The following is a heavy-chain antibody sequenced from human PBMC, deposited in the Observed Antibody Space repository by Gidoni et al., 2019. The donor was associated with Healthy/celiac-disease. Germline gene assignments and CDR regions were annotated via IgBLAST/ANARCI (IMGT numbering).Heavy chain of an antibody. V-gene: IGHV4-34*01. Sequence: QVQLQQWGAGLLKPSATLSLTCAVYGGSLSSYYWGWIRQPPGKGLEWIGEINHSGSTNYNPSLKSRVTISVDTSKSQFSLKLSSVTAADTAVYYCARLIRARAFDIWGQGTMVTVSS. D-gene: IGHD2-8*01. CDR1: GGSLSSYY. CDR2: INHSGST. CDR3: ARLIRARAFDI. J-gene: IGHJ3*02.